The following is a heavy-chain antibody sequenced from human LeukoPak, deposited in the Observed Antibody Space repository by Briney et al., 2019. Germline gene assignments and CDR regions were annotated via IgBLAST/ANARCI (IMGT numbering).Heavy chain of an antibody. CDR3: ARVMDTALDY. CDR2: VNLRGDST. CDR1: GFTFNNYA. V-gene: IGHV3-23*01. D-gene: IGHD5-18*01. J-gene: IGHJ4*02. Sequence: GGSLRLSCAASGFTFNNYAMSWVRQAPGKGLEWVSTVNLRGDSTYYADSVKGRFTISRDNSKNTLYLQMNSLRAEDTAVYYCARVMDTALDYWGQGTLVTVSS.